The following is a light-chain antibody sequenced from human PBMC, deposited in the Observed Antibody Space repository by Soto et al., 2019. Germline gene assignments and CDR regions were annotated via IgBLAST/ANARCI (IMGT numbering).Light chain of an antibody. V-gene: IGLV1-40*01. J-gene: IGLJ1*01. Sequence: QSVLTQPPSVSGAPGQRVTISCSGSSSNIGAGYNVHWYQQLPGTAPKLLIYDTSDRPSGVPDRFSASKSGTSASLAITGLQAEDEADYYCQSYDAGLSGFYVFGTGTKLTVL. CDR1: SSNIGAGYN. CDR3: QSYDAGLSGFYV. CDR2: DTS.